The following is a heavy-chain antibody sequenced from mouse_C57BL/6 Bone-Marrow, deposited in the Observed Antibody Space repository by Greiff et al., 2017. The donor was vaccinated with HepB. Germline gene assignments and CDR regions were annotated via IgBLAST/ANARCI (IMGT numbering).Heavy chain of an antibody. CDR2: IDPSDSYT. CDR1: GYTFTSYW. Sequence: QVQLQQPGAELVRPGTSVKLSCKASGYTFTSYWMHWVKQRPGQGLEWIGVIDPSDSYTNYNQKFKGKATLTVDTSSSTAYMQLSSLTSEDSAVYYCARTRYDYLDYWGQGTTLTVSS. D-gene: IGHD2-3*01. J-gene: IGHJ2*01. V-gene: IGHV1-59*01. CDR3: ARTRYDYLDY.